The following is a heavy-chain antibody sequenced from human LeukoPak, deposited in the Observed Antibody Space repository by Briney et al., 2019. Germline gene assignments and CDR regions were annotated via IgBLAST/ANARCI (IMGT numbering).Heavy chain of an antibody. CDR2: IWYDGNNK. Sequence: PGGSLRLSCAASGFTFSSYDMHWVRQAPGKGLEWVAIIWYDGNNKYYADSVKGRFTISRDNSKNALYLQMNSLRGEDTAVYYCAKGVYVSSTPAEIWGQGTMVTVSS. J-gene: IGHJ3*02. CDR3: AKGVYVSSTPAEI. CDR1: GFTFSSYD. D-gene: IGHD2-2*01. V-gene: IGHV3-33*06.